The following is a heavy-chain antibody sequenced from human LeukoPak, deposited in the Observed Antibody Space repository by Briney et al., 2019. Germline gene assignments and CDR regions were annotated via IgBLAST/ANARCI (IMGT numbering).Heavy chain of an antibody. Sequence: PGGSLRLSCAASGFTFSSYGMHWVRQAPGKGLEWVAFIRYDGSNKYYADSVKGRFTISRDNSKNTLYLQMNSLRAEDTAVYYCARGPGQWLVLYYFDYWGQGTLVTVSS. D-gene: IGHD6-19*01. CDR3: ARGPGQWLVLYYFDY. V-gene: IGHV3-30*02. CDR2: IRYDGSNK. J-gene: IGHJ4*02. CDR1: GFTFSSYG.